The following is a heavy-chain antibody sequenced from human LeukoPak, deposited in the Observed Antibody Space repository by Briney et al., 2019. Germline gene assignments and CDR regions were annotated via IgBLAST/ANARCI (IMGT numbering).Heavy chain of an antibody. CDR2: ISSSSSYI. CDR1: GFTFSSYS. V-gene: IGHV3-21*04. Sequence: GGSLRLSCAASGFTFSSYSMNWVRQAPGKGLEWVSSISSSSSYIYYADSVKGRFTISRDNAKNSLYLQMNSLRAEDTALYYCAKDSSGGPHYFDYWGQGTLVTVSS. J-gene: IGHJ4*02. CDR3: AKDSSGGPHYFDY. D-gene: IGHD6-19*01.